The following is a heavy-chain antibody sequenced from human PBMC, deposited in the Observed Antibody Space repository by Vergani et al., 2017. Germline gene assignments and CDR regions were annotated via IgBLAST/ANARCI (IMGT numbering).Heavy chain of an antibody. CDR3: TTDPRYCGDGSCYWLRDHHYYGMDV. D-gene: IGHD2-21*01. CDR2: IKSTFDRGTT. CDR1: GFSFRNAW. V-gene: IGHV3-15*07. Sequence: EVRLVESGGGIVKPGGSLRLSCVASGFSFRNAWTNWVRRTPGKGLEWVGRIKSTFDRGTTDYAAAVKGRFTISRDDSKNTLFLQMNGLKTEDIGVYYCTTDPRYCGDGSCYWLRDHHYYGMDVWGQGTTVTVSS. J-gene: IGHJ6*02.